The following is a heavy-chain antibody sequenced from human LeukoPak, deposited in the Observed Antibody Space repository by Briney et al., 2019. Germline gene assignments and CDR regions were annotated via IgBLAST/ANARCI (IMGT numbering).Heavy chain of an antibody. Sequence: KTSETLSLTCTVSGGSISSYYWTWIRQPAGKGLEWIGRIYTTGSTNYNPSLNSRVTMSVDTSKNQFSLKLSSVTAADTAVYYCARQIAVAGKAGVDYWGQGTLVTVSS. CDR2: IYTTGST. V-gene: IGHV4-4*07. CDR3: ARQIAVAGKAGVDY. CDR1: GGSISSYY. D-gene: IGHD6-19*01. J-gene: IGHJ4*02.